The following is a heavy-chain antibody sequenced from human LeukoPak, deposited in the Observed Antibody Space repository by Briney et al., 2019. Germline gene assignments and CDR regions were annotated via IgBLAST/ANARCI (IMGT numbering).Heavy chain of an antibody. V-gene: IGHV3-74*03. J-gene: IGHJ3*01. Sequence: PGGSLRLSCAASGFTFSNYWMHWVHQAPGKGPVWVSRINTDGTTTAYADSVKGRFTISRDNAKNTLYLQMNSLRVEDTAVYYCSPVGQGDFDVWGQGTMVTVSS. CDR1: GFTFSNYW. D-gene: IGHD2-21*01. CDR3: SPVGQGDFDV. CDR2: INTDGTTT.